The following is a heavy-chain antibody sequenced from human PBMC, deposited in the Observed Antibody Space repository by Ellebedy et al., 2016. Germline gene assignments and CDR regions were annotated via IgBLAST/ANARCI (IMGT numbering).Heavy chain of an antibody. J-gene: IGHJ4*02. Sequence: GESLKISCAASGFTFSSYAMSWVRQAPGKGLEWVSAISGSGGSTYYADSVKGRFTISRDNSKNTLYLQMNSLRAEDTAVYYCAKDIIAVAGRGVDYWGQGTLVTVSS. D-gene: IGHD6-19*01. V-gene: IGHV3-23*01. CDR3: AKDIIAVAGRGVDY. CDR2: ISGSGGST. CDR1: GFTFSSYA.